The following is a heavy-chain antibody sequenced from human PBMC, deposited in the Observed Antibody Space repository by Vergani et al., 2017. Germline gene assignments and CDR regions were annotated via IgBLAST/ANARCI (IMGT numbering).Heavy chain of an antibody. J-gene: IGHJ4*02. CDR1: GFTFTNFA. Sequence: EVQLLESGGNLVQPGGSLRLSCAASGFTFTNFAMTWVRQAPGEGLEWVSGISGSGGFTYYADSVKGRFTISRDNSKNTLYLQMNSLRAEDTAVYYCAKAHSSGWYRLPDYWGQGTLVTVSS. CDR2: ISGSGGFT. CDR3: AKAHSSGWYRLPDY. D-gene: IGHD6-19*01. V-gene: IGHV3-23*01.